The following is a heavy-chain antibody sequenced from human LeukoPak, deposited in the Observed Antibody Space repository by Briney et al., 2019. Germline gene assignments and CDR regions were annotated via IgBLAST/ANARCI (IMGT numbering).Heavy chain of an antibody. V-gene: IGHV3-20*04. CDR2: INWNGGST. D-gene: IGHD3-22*01. J-gene: IGHJ3*02. CDR3: ARGSNYYDSSGIDI. CDR1: GFTFDEYG. Sequence: RGSLRLSWAGSGFTFDEYGMSWVRQAPGKGLEGVSGINWNGGSTGYADSVKGRFTISRDNAKNSLYLQMNSLRAEDTALYSCARGSNYYDSSGIDIWGQGTMVTVSS.